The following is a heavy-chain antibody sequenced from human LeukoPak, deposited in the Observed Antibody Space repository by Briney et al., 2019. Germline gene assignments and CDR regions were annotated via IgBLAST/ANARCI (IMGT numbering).Heavy chain of an antibody. V-gene: IGHV4-30-4*01. Sequence: SETLSLTCTVSGGSISSGDYYWSWIRQPPGKGLEWIGYIYYSGSTYYNPSLKSRVTISVDTSKNQFSLKLSSVTAADTAVYYCARITPSYSSGWFPDYWGQGTLVTVSS. CDR1: GGSISSGDYY. D-gene: IGHD6-19*01. CDR3: ARITPSYSSGWFPDY. J-gene: IGHJ4*02. CDR2: IYYSGST.